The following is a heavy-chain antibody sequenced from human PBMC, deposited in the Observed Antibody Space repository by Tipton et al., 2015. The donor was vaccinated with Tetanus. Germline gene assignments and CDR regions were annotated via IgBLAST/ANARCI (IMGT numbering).Heavy chain of an antibody. J-gene: IGHJ4*02. D-gene: IGHD2-15*01. Sequence: SGFIFSSYGMHWVRQAPGKGLEWVAVSWYDGTDQYYADSVKGRFTLSRDNSKNTLYLEMNSLRAEDTALYYCAREADCSGGSCFSGDFDNWGQGTQVTVSS. CDR3: AREADCSGGSCFSGDFDN. CDR1: GFIFSSYG. CDR2: SWYDGTDQ. V-gene: IGHV3-33*01.